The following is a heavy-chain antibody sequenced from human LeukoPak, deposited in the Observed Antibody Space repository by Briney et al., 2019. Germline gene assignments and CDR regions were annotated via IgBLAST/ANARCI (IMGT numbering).Heavy chain of an antibody. J-gene: IGHJ5*02. CDR2: ISGSGGST. V-gene: IGHV3-23*01. D-gene: IGHD2-2*01. CDR1: GFTFSSYA. CDR3: ARVVPAATTWFDP. Sequence: PGGSLRLSCAASGFTFSSYAMSWVRQAPGKGLEWVSAISGSGGSTYYADSVKGRFTISRDSFKNTLYLQMNSLRPEDTAVCYCARVVPAATTWFDPWGQGTLVTVSS.